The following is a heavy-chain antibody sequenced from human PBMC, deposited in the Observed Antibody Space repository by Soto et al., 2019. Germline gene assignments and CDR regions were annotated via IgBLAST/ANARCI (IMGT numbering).Heavy chain of an antibody. V-gene: IGHV3-23*01. J-gene: IGHJ4*02. Sequence: EVQLLESGGGLVQPGGSLRLSCEASGFAFGTYVMSWVRQAPGKGLEWVSAISGRVNSTYYADSVKGRFTISSDTAKNTLYLQMTSLRAEDTAVYYCAKDIRSSGGRSPFDLWGQGTLVTVSS. D-gene: IGHD2-15*01. CDR3: AKDIRSSGGRSPFDL. CDR2: ISGRVNST. CDR1: GFAFGTYV.